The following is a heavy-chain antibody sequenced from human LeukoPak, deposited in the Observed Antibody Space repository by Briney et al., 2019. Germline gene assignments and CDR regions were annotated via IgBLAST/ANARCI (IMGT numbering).Heavy chain of an antibody. Sequence: GGSLRLSCAASGFTFSSYAMSWARQAPGKGLEWVSAISGSGGSTYYADSVKGRFTISRDNSKNTLYLRMNSLRAEDTAVYYCGYGDYYYYGMDVWGQGTTVTVSS. J-gene: IGHJ6*02. CDR2: ISGSGGST. CDR1: GFTFSSYA. D-gene: IGHD4-17*01. V-gene: IGHV3-23*01. CDR3: GYGDYYYYGMDV.